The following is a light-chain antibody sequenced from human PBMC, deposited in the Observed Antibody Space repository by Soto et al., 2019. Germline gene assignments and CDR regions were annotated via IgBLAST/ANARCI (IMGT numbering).Light chain of an antibody. CDR2: DAS. J-gene: IGKJ1*01. Sequence: DIQMTQSPSTLSASVGDTVTVTCRASQSIGRWLAWYQQKPGKAPKLLIFDASTLENGVPARFSGSRSGPEFSLTISGLQPEDVATYYCQNYNSDPKTFGQGTKVDIK. CDR3: QNYNSDPKT. V-gene: IGKV1-5*01. CDR1: QSIGRW.